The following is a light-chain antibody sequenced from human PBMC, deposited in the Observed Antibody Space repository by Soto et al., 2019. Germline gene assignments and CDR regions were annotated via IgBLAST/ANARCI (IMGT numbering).Light chain of an antibody. J-gene: IGKJ2*01. V-gene: IGKV3-15*01. CDR1: QSVSSN. CDR3: QQYKNWPPYT. Sequence: EIVMTQSPATLSVSPGERATLSCRASQSVSSNLAWYQQKPVQAPRLLIYGASTRATGIPARFSGSGSGTEFTLTISSLQSEDFAVYYCQQYKNWPPYTFGQGTKLEI. CDR2: GAS.